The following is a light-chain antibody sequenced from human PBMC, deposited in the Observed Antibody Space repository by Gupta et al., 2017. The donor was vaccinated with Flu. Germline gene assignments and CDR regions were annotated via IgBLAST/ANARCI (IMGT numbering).Light chain of an antibody. CDR2: ADD. Sequence: SYALTQPPSVSVSPGQTAIITCSGDELGDKYACWYQHKAGQSPVLFIYADDKRPSGVPERFSGSNSGDTATLAISGTQAVDEADYYCHTWDSATVVFGGGTKLTVL. CDR3: HTWDSATVV. J-gene: IGLJ2*01. V-gene: IGLV3-1*01. CDR1: ELGDKY.